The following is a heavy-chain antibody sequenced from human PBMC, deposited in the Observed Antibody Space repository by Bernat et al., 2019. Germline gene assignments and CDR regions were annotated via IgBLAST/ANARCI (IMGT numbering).Heavy chain of an antibody. CDR2: IGTTGGNT. CDR3: ARLNSWVRFDY. D-gene: IGHD3-16*01. Sequence: EVQLLESGGGLVQPGGSLRLSCAASGFSFSTFGMSWVRQAPGRGLEWVSDIGTTGGNTYYADSVRGRFTISRDNSKNMVFQQMDSLGGEDTAVYYCARLNSWVRFDYWGQGTLVTVSS. CDR1: GFSFSTFG. V-gene: IGHV3-23*01. J-gene: IGHJ4*02.